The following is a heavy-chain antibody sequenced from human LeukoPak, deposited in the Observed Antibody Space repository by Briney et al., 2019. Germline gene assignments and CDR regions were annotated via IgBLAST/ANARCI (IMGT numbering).Heavy chain of an antibody. D-gene: IGHD3-10*01. Sequence: GGSLRLSCAASGFTFSNYWMSWVRQAPGKGLEWVANIKDDGSGKYYVDSLKGRFTISRDNAKNSLYLQMNSLRAEDTAVYYCASGFTGYYGSGSWGQGTLVTVSS. CDR2: IKDDGSGK. J-gene: IGHJ5*02. CDR3: ASGFTGYYGSGS. CDR1: GFTFSNYW. V-gene: IGHV3-7*01.